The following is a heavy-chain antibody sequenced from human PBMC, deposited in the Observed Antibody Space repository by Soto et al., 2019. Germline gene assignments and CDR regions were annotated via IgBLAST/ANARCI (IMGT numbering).Heavy chain of an antibody. Sequence: QVQLVESGGGVVQPGRSLRLSCAASGFTFSSYAMQWVRQAPGKVLEWVAVISYAGSNKYYADAEKGRFTTSRANSKNTRNLQMNRLRAEETAVYYWARPDYGSGSHPDSWGQGTLVTVSS. CDR2: ISYAGSNK. V-gene: IGHV3-30-3*01. CDR1: GFTFSSYA. D-gene: IGHD3-10*01. J-gene: IGHJ4*02. CDR3: ARPDYGSGSHPDS.